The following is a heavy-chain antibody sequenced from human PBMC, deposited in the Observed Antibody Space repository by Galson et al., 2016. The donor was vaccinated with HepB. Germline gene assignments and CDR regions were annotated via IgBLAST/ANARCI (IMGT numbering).Heavy chain of an antibody. CDR1: GTSIGRYY. D-gene: IGHD5-18*01. Sequence: SETLSLTCTVSGTSIGRYYWSWIRQSPGKGLDWIGQIENSGTTNYNPSLKSRVSMSTDASKNVFFLELTSMTAADTAVYYCGRGGSGFSNGYDQIDFWGQGILVTVS. CDR2: IENSGTT. V-gene: IGHV4-59*01. J-gene: IGHJ4*02. CDR3: GRGGSGFSNGYDQIDF.